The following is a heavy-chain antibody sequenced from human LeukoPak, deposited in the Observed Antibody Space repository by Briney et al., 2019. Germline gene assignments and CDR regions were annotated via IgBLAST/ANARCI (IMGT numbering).Heavy chain of an antibody. V-gene: IGHV3-30*18. D-gene: IGHD4/OR15-4a*01. CDR2: ISYDGSNK. CDR1: GFTFSSYG. J-gene: IGHJ6*02. Sequence: GGSLRLSCAASGFTFSSYGMHWVRQAPGKGLEWVAVISYDGSNKYYADSVKGRFTISRDNSKNTLYLQMNSLRAEDTAVYYCAKAIPATMAKLYHYYYGMDVWGQGTTVTVSS. CDR3: AKAIPATMAKLYHYYYGMDV.